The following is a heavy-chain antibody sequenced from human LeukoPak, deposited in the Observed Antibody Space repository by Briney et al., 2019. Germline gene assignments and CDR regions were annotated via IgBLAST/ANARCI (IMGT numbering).Heavy chain of an antibody. Sequence: GGSLSLSCAASGFTFSSYWMHWVRQAPGKGLVWVSRINSDGSSTRYADSVKGRFTISRDNAKNTLYLQMNSLRAEDTAVYYCARELNYGDPFYWGQGTLVTVSS. D-gene: IGHD4-17*01. V-gene: IGHV3-74*01. CDR2: INSDGSST. CDR1: GFTFSSYW. CDR3: ARELNYGDPFY. J-gene: IGHJ4*02.